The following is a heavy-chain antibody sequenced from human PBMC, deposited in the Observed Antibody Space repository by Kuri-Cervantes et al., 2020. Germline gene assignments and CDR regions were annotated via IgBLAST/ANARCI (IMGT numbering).Heavy chain of an antibody. CDR2: IYWDDDK. CDR1: GFSLSNARVG. J-gene: IGHJ4*02. D-gene: IGHD6-13*01. Sequence: SGPTLVKPTETLTLTCTVSGFSLSNARVGVGWIRQPPGKALEWLALIYWDDDKRYSPSLKSRLTITKDTSKNQVVLTMTNMDPVDTATYYCAHRLFYSSSYDYWGQGTLVTVSS. CDR3: AHRLFYSSSYDY. V-gene: IGHV2-5*02.